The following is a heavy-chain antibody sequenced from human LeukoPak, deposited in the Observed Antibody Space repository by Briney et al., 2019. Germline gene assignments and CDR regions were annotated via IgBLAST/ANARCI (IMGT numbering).Heavy chain of an antibody. CDR1: GASISSYY. CDR3: ARGRDGYNFLNRGEYYYFDY. CDR2: IHTSGST. J-gene: IGHJ4*02. Sequence: SETLSLTCTVSGASISSYYWSWIRQPAGKGLEWIGRIHTSGSTNYNPSLKSRVTISVDTSKNQFSLKLNSVTAADTAVYYCARGRDGYNFLNRGEYYYFDYWGQGTLVTVSS. V-gene: IGHV4-4*07. D-gene: IGHD5-24*01.